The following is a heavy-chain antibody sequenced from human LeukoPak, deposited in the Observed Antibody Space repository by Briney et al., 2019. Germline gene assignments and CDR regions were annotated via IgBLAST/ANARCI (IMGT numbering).Heavy chain of an antibody. CDR1: GYTFTSYG. CDR2: ISVYNGNT. D-gene: IGHD2-2*01. Sequence: ASVKVSCKASGYTFTSYGITWVRQAPGQGLEWMGWISVYNGNTKYAQKLQGRVSMTTDTSTSTAYMELRNLGSDDTAVYFCARVAELTGYCSSASCHQDGEFDYWGQGTLVTVPS. J-gene: IGHJ4*02. CDR3: ARVAELTGYCSSASCHQDGEFDY. V-gene: IGHV1-18*01.